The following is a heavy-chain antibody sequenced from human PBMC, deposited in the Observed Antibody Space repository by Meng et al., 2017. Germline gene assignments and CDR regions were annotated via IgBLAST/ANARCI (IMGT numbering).Heavy chain of an antibody. CDR2: ISYDGSNK. V-gene: IGHV3-30*01. CDR3: ASMGY. Sequence: VQLVESGGGVVQPGRSLGLSCAASGFTFSSYAMHWVRQAPGKGLEWVAVISYDGSNKYYADSVKGRFTISRDNSKNTLYLQMNSLRAEDTAVYYCASMGYWGQGTLVTVSS. D-gene: IGHD3-10*01. CDR1: GFTFSSYA. J-gene: IGHJ4*02.